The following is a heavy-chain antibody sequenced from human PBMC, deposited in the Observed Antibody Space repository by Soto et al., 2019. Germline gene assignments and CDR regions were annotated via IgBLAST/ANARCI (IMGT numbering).Heavy chain of an antibody. J-gene: IGHJ3*02. CDR1: GGSISSSSYY. V-gene: IGHV4-39*02. CDR3: ARERLKRYCSSTSCHPDAFDI. CDR2: IYYSGST. D-gene: IGHD2-2*01. Sequence: SETLSLTCTVSGGSISSSSYYWGWIRQPPGKGLEWIGSIYYSGSTFYNPSLKSRVTISVDTSKNQFSLKLSSVTAADTAVYYCARERLKRYCSSTSCHPDAFDIWGQGTMVTVSS.